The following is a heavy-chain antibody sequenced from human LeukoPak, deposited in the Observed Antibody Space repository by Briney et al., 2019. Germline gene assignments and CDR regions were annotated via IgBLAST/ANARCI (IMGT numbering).Heavy chain of an antibody. Sequence: SETLSLTCSVSGGSISGYYWGWIRQTPGKGLEWIGSIYSSGSTYYNPSLKSRVTISVDTSKIQFSLKLTSLTAADTAVYYCARRPTYYGMDVWGQGTTVTVSS. CDR2: IYSSGST. CDR3: ARRPTYYGMDV. V-gene: IGHV4-39*01. D-gene: IGHD2-21*01. J-gene: IGHJ6*02. CDR1: GGSISGYY.